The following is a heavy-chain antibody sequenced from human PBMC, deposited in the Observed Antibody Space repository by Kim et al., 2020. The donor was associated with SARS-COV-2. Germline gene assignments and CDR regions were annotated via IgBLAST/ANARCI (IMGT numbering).Heavy chain of an antibody. CDR1: GGSISSGGYY. Sequence: SETLSLTCTVSGGSISSGGYYWSWIRQHPGKGLEWIGYIYYSGSTYYNPSLKSRVTISVDTSKNQFSLKLSSVTAADTAVYYCARDRGSYDSSGYFDYWGQGTLVTVSS. CDR3: ARDRGSYDSSGYFDY. D-gene: IGHD3-22*01. V-gene: IGHV4-31*03. J-gene: IGHJ4*02. CDR2: IYYSGST.